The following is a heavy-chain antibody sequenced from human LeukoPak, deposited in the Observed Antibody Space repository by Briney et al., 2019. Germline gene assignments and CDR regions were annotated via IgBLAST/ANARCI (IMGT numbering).Heavy chain of an antibody. CDR1: GGSISSSSHY. D-gene: IGHD3-22*01. CDR2: IYYGGST. V-gene: IGHV4-39*01. J-gene: IGHJ4*02. Sequence: PSETLSLTCTVSGGSISSSSHYWGWIRQPPGKGLEWIGSIYYGGSTYYNPSLKSRVTISVDTSKNQFSLKLSSVTAADTAVYYCARLRFNYYDSSGYDYWGQGTLVTVSS. CDR3: ARLRFNYYDSSGYDY.